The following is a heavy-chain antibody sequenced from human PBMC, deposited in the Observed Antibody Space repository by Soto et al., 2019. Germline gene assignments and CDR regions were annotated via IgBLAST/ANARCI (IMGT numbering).Heavy chain of an antibody. V-gene: IGHV3-30*18. Sequence: GGSLRLSCAASGFTFSSYGMHWVRQAPGKGLEWVAVISYDGSNKYYADSVKGRFTISRDNSKNTLYLQMNSLRTEDTAVYYCAKVSIAARQYYYYGMDVWGQGTTVTVSS. CDR3: AKVSIAARQYYYYGMDV. CDR1: GFTFSSYG. D-gene: IGHD6-6*01. CDR2: ISYDGSNK. J-gene: IGHJ6*02.